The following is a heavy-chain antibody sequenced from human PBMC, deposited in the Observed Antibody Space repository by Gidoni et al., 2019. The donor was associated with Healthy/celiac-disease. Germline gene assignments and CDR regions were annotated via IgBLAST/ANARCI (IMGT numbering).Heavy chain of an antibody. D-gene: IGHD6-19*01. CDR2: IYYSGST. CDR1: GGPISSYT. J-gene: IGHJ4*02. V-gene: IGHV4-59*13. Sequence: QVQLQESGPGLVKPSKTLSLPGTVSGGPISSYTWSWIRQPPGKGLEWIGYIYYSGSTNYNPSLKSRVTISVDTSKNQFSLKLSSVTAADTAVYYCARGGIAVADYFDYWGQGTLVTVSS. CDR3: ARGGIAVADYFDY.